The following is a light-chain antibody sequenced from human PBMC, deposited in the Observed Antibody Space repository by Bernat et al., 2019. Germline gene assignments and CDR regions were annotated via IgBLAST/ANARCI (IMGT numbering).Light chain of an antibody. CDR3: HSYNSSNQV. CDR2: EYN. V-gene: IGLV6-57*04. J-gene: IGLJ3*02. CDR1: SGSIASNY. Sequence: NFMLTQPHSVSESPGKTVAISCTRSSGSIASNYVRWYQQRPGSAPTTVIYEYNKRPSGGPDRFSGSIDSPSNSASLTISGLKTEDEAEYYCHSYNSSNQVFGGGTKLTVL.